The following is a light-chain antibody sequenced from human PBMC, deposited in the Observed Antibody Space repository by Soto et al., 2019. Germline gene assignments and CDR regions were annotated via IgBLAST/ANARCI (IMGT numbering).Light chain of an antibody. V-gene: IGKV3D-11*02. CDR2: DAS. J-gene: IGKJ5*01. CDR1: QSINTY. Sequence: EILLTQSPVTLSLSPGERATLSCRASQSINTYLAWYQLKPGQAPRLLIYDASNRATGIPARFSGSGSGTNFTLTISSLEPEDFAVYYCQQRRSWQVTFGQGTRLEIK. CDR3: QQRRSWQVT.